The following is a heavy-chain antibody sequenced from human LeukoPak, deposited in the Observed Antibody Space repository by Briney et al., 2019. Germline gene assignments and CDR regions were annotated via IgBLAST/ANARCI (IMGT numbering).Heavy chain of an antibody. CDR2: ISYDGSNK. V-gene: IGHV3-30-3*01. CDR3: ARVGVGITMIVVVIEYYFDY. D-gene: IGHD3-22*01. Sequence: GGSLRLSCAASGFTFSSYAMHWVRQAPGKGLEWVAVISYDGSNKYYADSVKGRFTISRDNSKNTLYLQMNSLRAEDTAVYYCARVGVGITMIVVVIEYYFDYWGQGTLVTVSS. CDR1: GFTFSSYA. J-gene: IGHJ4*02.